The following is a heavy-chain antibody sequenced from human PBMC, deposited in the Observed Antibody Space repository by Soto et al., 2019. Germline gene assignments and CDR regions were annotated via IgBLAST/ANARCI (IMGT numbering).Heavy chain of an antibody. CDR1: GFTFSSYG. D-gene: IGHD3-10*01. CDR2: ISYDGSNK. V-gene: IGHV3-30*18. Sequence: PGGSLRLSCAASGFTFSSYGMHWVRQAPGKGLEWVAVISYDGSNKYYADSVKGRFTISRDNSKNTLYLQMNSLRAEDTAVYYCAKDRLVLLWFGELSSFDYWGQGTLVTVPS. J-gene: IGHJ4*02. CDR3: AKDRLVLLWFGELSSFDY.